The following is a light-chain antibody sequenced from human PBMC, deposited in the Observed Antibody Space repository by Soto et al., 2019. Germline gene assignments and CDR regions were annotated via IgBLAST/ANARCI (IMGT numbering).Light chain of an antibody. CDR2: GAS. CDR1: QSVSSNY. CDR3: QQYGTSPQKT. J-gene: IGKJ1*01. V-gene: IGKV3-20*01. Sequence: ELVLTQSPGTLSLSPGERATLSCRASQSVSSNYLAWYQQKPGQAPRLLIYGASSRATGIPDRFSGSGSGIDFSLTISRLEPEDFAVYYCQQYGTSPQKTFGQGTKVEIK.